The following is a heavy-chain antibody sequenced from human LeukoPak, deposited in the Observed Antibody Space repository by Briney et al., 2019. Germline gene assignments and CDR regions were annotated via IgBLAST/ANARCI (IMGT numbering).Heavy chain of an antibody. CDR1: GFTFSSYA. J-gene: IGHJ3*02. D-gene: IGHD3-22*01. V-gene: IGHV3-23*01. CDR3: AKSRTSYYYDSSGFNDAFDI. Sequence: GGSLRLSCAASGFTFSSYAMGWVRQAPGKGLEWVSTISNNGGSTYYADSVKGRFTISRDNSKNTLYLQMNSLRAEDTAVYYCAKSRTSYYYDSSGFNDAFDIWGQGTMVTVSS. CDR2: ISNNGGST.